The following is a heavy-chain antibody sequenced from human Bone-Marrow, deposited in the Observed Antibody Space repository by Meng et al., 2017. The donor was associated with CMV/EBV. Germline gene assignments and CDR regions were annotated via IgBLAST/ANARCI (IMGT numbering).Heavy chain of an antibody. CDR3: ARDEGSSFSYYSYDMDV. V-gene: IGHV3-66*02. Sequence: GGSLRLSCAASGFTVSSNYMSWVRQAPGKGLEWVSVIYSGGSTYYADSVKGRFTISRDNSKNTLYLQMNSLRTEDTAVYYCARDEGSSFSYYSYDMDVWGQGTTVTVSS. CDR2: IYSGGST. J-gene: IGHJ6*02. D-gene: IGHD6-6*01. CDR1: GFTVSSNY.